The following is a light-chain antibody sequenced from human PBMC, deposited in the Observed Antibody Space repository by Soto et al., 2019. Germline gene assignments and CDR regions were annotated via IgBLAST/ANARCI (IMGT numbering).Light chain of an antibody. Sequence: ENVLTQSPGTLSLSPGERATLSCRASQSISNSYLAWYQQKPGQTPSLLIYHASNRATGIPDRFSGSGSGTDFTLTISRLDAEDFAVYYCQQYGDSLLTFGGGTKVEIK. CDR1: QSISNSY. V-gene: IGKV3-20*01. CDR3: QQYGDSLLT. J-gene: IGKJ4*01. CDR2: HAS.